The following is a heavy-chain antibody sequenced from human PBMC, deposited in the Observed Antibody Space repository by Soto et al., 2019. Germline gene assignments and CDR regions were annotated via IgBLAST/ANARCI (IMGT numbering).Heavy chain of an antibody. CDR2: ISSSGSII. J-gene: IGHJ4*02. CDR3: ARDDDGTEY. Sequence: GGSLRLFCAGSGFTFSDYYMSWIRQAPGKGLEWVSYISSSGSIIYYADSVKGRFTISRDNSKNSLYLQMNSLRAEHTAVDYCARDDDGTEYWGQGTLLTVST. V-gene: IGHV3-11*01. D-gene: IGHD3-22*01. CDR1: GFTFSDYY.